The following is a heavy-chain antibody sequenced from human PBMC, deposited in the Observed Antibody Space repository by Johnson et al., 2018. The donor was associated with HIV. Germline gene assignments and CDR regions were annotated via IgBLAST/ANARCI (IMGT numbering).Heavy chain of an antibody. V-gene: IGHV3-30-3*01. Sequence: QVHLVESGGGVVQPGRSLRLSCAASGFTFSSYAMHWVRQAPGKGLEWVAVISYDGSNKYYADSVKGRFTISRDNSKNTLYLQMNSLRAEDTAVYYCARESTLDAFDIWGQGTMVTVSS. CDR1: GFTFSSYA. J-gene: IGHJ3*02. CDR3: ARESTLDAFDI. CDR2: ISYDGSNK.